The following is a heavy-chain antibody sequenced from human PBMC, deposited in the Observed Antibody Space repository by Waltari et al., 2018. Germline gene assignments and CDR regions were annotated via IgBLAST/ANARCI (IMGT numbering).Heavy chain of an antibody. CDR2: ISSSSSYI. J-gene: IGHJ3*02. V-gene: IGHV3-21*01. Sequence: VQLVQSGAEVKKPGSSVKVSCKASGGTFSSYSMNWVRQAPGKGLEWVSSISSSSSYIYYADSVKGRFTISRDNAKNSLYLQMNSLRAEDTAVYYCARAKSGAIGAFDIWGQGTMVTVSS. CDR3: ARAKSGAIGAFDI. D-gene: IGHD3-16*02. CDR1: GGTFSSYS.